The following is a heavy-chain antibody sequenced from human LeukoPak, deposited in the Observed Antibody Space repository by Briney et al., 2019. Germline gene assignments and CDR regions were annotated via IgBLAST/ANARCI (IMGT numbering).Heavy chain of an antibody. D-gene: IGHD1-26*01. CDR2: IYYSGIT. Sequence: KPSETLSLTCTVSGGSISSSSYYWGWIRQPPGKGLEWIGSIYYSGITYYNPSLKSRVTISVDTSKNQFSLKLSSVTAADTAVYYCARSGSYSFWFDPWGQGTLVTVSS. CDR1: GGSISSSSYY. CDR3: ARSGSYSFWFDP. V-gene: IGHV4-39*01. J-gene: IGHJ5*02.